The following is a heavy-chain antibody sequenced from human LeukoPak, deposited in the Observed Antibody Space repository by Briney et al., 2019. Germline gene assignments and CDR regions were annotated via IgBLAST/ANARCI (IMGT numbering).Heavy chain of an antibody. V-gene: IGHV3-23*01. D-gene: IGHD6-6*01. CDR3: ARRGSSSYYFDF. CDR2: ITGSRGNT. J-gene: IGHJ4*02. CDR1: GFTFSSNA. Sequence: GGSLRLSCAASGFTFSSNAMSWVRQAPGKGLEWVSSITGSRGNTFYADSVKGRFTISRDNSKNTLHLQMNSLRAEDTAVYYCARRGSSSYYFDFWGQGTLVTVSS.